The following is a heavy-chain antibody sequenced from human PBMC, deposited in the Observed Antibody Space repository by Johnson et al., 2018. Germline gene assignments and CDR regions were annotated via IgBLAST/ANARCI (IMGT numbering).Heavy chain of an antibody. CDR3: ANNWRCCTGDPWFLTDAFDV. V-gene: IGHV3-30*18. Sequence: QVQLVESGGGVVHPGRSLRLSCAASGFTFSSYGMHWVRQAPGKGLEWVAIISYDGTHTYYADSVKGRFTVSRDNSNNPLYMQMDSRRLEDSALYYCANNWRCCTGDPWFLTDAFDVCGQGTMVTVSS. CDR1: GFTFSSYG. J-gene: IGHJ3*01. D-gene: IGHD2-8*02. CDR2: ISYDGTHT.